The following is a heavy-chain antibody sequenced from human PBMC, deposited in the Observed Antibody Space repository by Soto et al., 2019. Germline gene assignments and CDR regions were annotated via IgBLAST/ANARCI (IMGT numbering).Heavy chain of an antibody. CDR2: IYYSGGT. D-gene: IGHD4-17*01. CDR1: GGSISSGGYY. J-gene: IGHJ3*01. CDR3: AGYGDYEGGDF. V-gene: IGHV4-31*03. Sequence: QVQLQESGPGLVKPSQTLSLTCTVSGGSISSGGYYWSWIRQHPGKVLEWLGHIYYSGGTYYNPSLESRVTISVDMSKSQFSRRLSSVTAADTGVYYGAGYGDYEGGDFWGQGTTVTVSS.